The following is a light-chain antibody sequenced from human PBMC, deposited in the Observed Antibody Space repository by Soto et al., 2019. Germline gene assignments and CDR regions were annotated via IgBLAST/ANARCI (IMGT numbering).Light chain of an antibody. CDR1: EDVYINS. Sequence: EIVLTQSPGILSLSPGERATLSCRASEDVYINSLAWYQQKPGQPPRLLIYGAATRASAVPDRFSGSGSGADFALTITTLEPEDFAVYSCQQYGASPLSFGPGTRVD. CDR3: QQYGASPLS. CDR2: GAA. J-gene: IGKJ3*01. V-gene: IGKV3-20*01.